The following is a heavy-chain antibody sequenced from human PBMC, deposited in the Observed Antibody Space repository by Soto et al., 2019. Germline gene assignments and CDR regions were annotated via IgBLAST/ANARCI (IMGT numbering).Heavy chain of an antibody. CDR3: ARLFCSIDTCDIGFDP. V-gene: IGHV5-10-1*01. J-gene: IGHJ5*02. D-gene: IGHD2-15*01. CDR1: GYTFTTFW. Sequence: GESLKISCTGFGYTFTTFWISWVRQMPGKGLEWMGRIDPRDSQTNYSPSFQGHVTISVDKSISTAYLQWDSLKASDTAMYYCARLFCSIDTCDIGFDPWGEGTLVTVSS. CDR2: IDPRDSQT.